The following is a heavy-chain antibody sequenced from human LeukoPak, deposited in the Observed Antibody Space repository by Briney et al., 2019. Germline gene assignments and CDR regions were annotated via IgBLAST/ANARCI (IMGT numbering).Heavy chain of an antibody. Sequence: PGGSLRLSCAASGFTFSDSYMTWVRQAPGKGVEWVAYISGSGHDINYSESAKGRFTISRDNAKNSLYLQMSSLRVEDTAVYYCTRDPRHLDSWGKETLVTVS. CDR3: TRDPRHLDS. D-gene: IGHD6-6*01. J-gene: IGHJ4*02. CDR1: GFTFSDSY. CDR2: ISGSGHDI. V-gene: IGHV3-11*04.